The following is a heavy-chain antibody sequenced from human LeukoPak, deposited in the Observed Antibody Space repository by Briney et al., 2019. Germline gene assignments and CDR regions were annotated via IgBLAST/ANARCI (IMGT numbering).Heavy chain of an antibody. CDR1: GYTFTGYY. Sequence: GASVKVSCKASGYTFTGYYMHWVRQAPGQGPEWMGWINPNSGGTNYAQKFQGRVTMTRDTSISTAYMELSRLRSDDTAVYYCARPEGSPKDGWFDPWGQGTLVTVSS. J-gene: IGHJ5*02. D-gene: IGHD5-24*01. V-gene: IGHV1-2*02. CDR3: ARPEGSPKDGWFDP. CDR2: INPNSGGT.